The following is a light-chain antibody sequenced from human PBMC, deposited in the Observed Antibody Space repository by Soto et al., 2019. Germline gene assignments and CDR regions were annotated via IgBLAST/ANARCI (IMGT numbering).Light chain of an antibody. Sequence: DVQVTQSPAYLSASVGDRVNISCRTSRGIYNYLAWYQQKSGQIPKLLINAASSLQSGVPSRFSGSGSGTDFTLSISSLQPEDVATYYCQKYDSAPRTFGQGTKVEIK. CDR3: QKYDSAPRT. J-gene: IGKJ1*01. CDR1: RGIYNY. CDR2: AAS. V-gene: IGKV1-27*01.